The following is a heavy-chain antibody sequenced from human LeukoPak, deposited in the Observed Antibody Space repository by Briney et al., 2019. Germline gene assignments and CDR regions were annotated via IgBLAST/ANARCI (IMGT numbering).Heavy chain of an antibody. CDR1: GFTFSSYG. CDR3: AKAGNFGVVITNYFDY. D-gene: IGHD3-3*01. Sequence: GGSLRLSCAASGFTFSSYGMHCVRQAPGKGLEWVAVIWYDGSNKYYADSVKGRFTISRDNSKNTLYLQMNSLRAEDTAVYCCAKAGNFGVVITNYFDYWGQGTLVTVSS. J-gene: IGHJ4*02. V-gene: IGHV3-33*06. CDR2: IWYDGSNK.